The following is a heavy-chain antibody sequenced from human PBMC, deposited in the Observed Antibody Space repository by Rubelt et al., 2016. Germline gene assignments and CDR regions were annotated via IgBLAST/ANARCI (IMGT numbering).Heavy chain of an antibody. J-gene: IGHJ3*02. V-gene: IGHV1-69*01. CDR3: ARDQSSLFGGVIVMDAFDI. Sequence: GLEWMGGIIPIFGTANYAQKFQGRVTITADESTSTAYMGLSSLRSGDTAVYYCARDQSSLFGGVIVMDAFDIWGQGTMVTVSS. CDR2: IIPIFGTA. D-gene: IGHD3-16*02.